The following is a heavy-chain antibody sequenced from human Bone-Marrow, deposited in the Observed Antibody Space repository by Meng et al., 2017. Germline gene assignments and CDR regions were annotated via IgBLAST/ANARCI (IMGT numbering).Heavy chain of an antibody. D-gene: IGHD6-13*01. CDR1: GYNFPDYW. V-gene: IGHV1-2*06. CDR3: ARDEDISAAGKLFGDY. J-gene: IGHJ4*02. Sequence: QGALVQSGAEVMKPGASVKVSCKPSGYNFPDYWLHWVRRAPGQGLEWMGRIDPKSGDTHYAQRFQGRVTMTGDTSISTAYMELSGLRSDDTAMYYCARDEDISAAGKLFGDYWGQGTLVTVSS. CDR2: IDPKSGDT.